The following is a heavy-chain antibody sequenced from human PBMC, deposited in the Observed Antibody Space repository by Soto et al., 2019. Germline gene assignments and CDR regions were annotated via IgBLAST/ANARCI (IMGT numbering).Heavy chain of an antibody. CDR3: ARGYYDGRHGMDV. CDR2: IYYTGST. CDR1: GTSITIFY. V-gene: IGHV4-59*01. Sequence: SSETLSLTCTVSGTSITIFYWNWIRQPPGKRLEWIGSIYYTGSTNYNPSLKSRVTMSIDTSKNQLSLKLNSVTAADTAVYYCARGYYDGRHGMDVWGQGTTVTV. D-gene: IGHD3-16*01. J-gene: IGHJ6*02.